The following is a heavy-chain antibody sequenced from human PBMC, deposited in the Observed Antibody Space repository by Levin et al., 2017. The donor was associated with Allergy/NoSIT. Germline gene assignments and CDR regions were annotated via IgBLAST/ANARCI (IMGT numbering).Heavy chain of an antibody. Sequence: ESLKISCQASGYTFITYWIGWVRQMPGKGLEWMGIIYPGDSDTRYSPSFQGQVTISVDKAITTAYLQWSSLKASDTAMYYCARSVAMGGSRWLDPWGQGTLVTVSS. CDR2: IYPGDSDT. V-gene: IGHV5-51*01. CDR3: ARSVAMGGSRWLDP. J-gene: IGHJ5*02. D-gene: IGHD3-10*01. CDR1: GYTFITYW.